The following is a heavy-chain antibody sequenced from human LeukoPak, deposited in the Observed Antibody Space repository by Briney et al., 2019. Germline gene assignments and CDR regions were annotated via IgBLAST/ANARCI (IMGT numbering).Heavy chain of an antibody. J-gene: IGHJ6*04. CDR2: ISWNSGSI. D-gene: IGHD3-10*02. CDR3: AELGITMIGGV. CDR1: GFSFDDYA. V-gene: IGHV3-9*01. Sequence: GGSLRLSCAAYGFSFDDYAMHWVRQAPGKGLEWVSGISWNSGSIGYADSVKGRFTISRDSAKNSLYLQMNSLRAEDTAVYYCAELGITMIGGVWGKGTTVTISS.